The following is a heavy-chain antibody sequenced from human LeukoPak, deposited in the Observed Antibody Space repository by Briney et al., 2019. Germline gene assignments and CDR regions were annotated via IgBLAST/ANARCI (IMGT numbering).Heavy chain of an antibody. V-gene: IGHV3-9*01. D-gene: IGHD3-9*01. CDR1: GFTFDDDA. CDR3: AKDDYDILTGSGGFDY. CDR2: ISWNSGSI. Sequence: GGSLRLSCAASGFTFDDDAMHWVRQAPGEGLEWVSGISWNSGSIGYADSVKGRFTISRDNAKNSLYLQMNSLRAEDTALYYCAKDDYDILTGSGGFDYWGQGTLVTVSS. J-gene: IGHJ4*02.